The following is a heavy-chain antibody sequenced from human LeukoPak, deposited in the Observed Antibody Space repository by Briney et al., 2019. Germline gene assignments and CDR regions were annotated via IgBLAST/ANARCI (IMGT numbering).Heavy chain of an antibody. CDR1: GYTFTNYG. CDR3: ARDACVSCGGDCCHDP. D-gene: IGHD2-21*02. J-gene: IGHJ5*02. CDR2: ISAYNGDT. V-gene: IGHV1-18*01. Sequence: ASVKVSCKASGYTFTNYGISWVRRAPGQGLEWMAWISAYNGDTRYAQKFQGRVILTTDTSTTTAYMDLRNLRSDDTAVYYCARDACVSCGGDCCHDPWGQGTLVTVS.